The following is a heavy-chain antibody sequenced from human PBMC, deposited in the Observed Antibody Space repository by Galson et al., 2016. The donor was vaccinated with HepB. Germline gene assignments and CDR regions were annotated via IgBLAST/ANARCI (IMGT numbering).Heavy chain of an antibody. J-gene: IGHJ5*02. D-gene: IGHD3-3*01. Sequence: QSGAEVKKPGESLKISCKASGYSFATHWIGWVRQMPGKGLEWLGIIYPGDSDTRYSPSFRGQVTISADRSINTAYLQWSSLKASDTAMYYCVRDGTGKYAFCSGYPNNWFDPWGQGTLVTVSS. V-gene: IGHV5-51*01. CDR1: GYSFATHW. CDR2: IYPGDSDT. CDR3: VRDGTGKYAFCSGYPNNWFDP.